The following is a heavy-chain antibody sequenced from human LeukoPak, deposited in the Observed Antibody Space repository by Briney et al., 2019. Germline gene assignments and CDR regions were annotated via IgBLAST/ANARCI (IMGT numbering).Heavy chain of an antibody. D-gene: IGHD1-26*01. CDR1: GFTFSRYE. CDR3: ARVLAGATYFDY. CDR2: ISSSGSTM. J-gene: IGHJ4*01. V-gene: IGHV3-48*03. Sequence: GGSLRLSCAASGFTFSRYEMNWVRQAPGKGLEWLSYISSSGSTMYYADSVKGRITISRDNAKNSLYLQMNSLRAEDTAGYYCARVLAGATYFDYWGQGTLVTVSS.